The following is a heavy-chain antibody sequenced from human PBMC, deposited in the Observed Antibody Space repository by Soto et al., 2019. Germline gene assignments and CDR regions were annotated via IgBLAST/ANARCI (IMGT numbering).Heavy chain of an antibody. J-gene: IGHJ4*02. D-gene: IGHD3-22*01. CDR3: AKSLYYYDSSPLDH. V-gene: IGHV3-43D*03. Sequence: GRFTISRDNAKTTLYLQMDRLRPEDTALYFCAKSLYYYDSSPLDHWGQGTLVTVSS.